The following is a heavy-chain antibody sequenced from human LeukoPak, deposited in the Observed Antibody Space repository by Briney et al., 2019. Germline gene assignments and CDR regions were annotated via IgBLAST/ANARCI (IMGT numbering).Heavy chain of an antibody. Sequence: ASVKVSCKASGHTFNIYILHWVRQAPGQRLEWVAWGNTGNHNAKNSQELQGRVTIFRDTSASTACMELSSLRSEDKSSSSSRLSFDYWGQGTLVTVSS. V-gene: IGHV1-3*02. J-gene: IGHJ4*02. CDR1: GHTFNIYI. CDR2: GNTGNHNA. D-gene: IGHD6-13*01. CDR3: RLSFDY.